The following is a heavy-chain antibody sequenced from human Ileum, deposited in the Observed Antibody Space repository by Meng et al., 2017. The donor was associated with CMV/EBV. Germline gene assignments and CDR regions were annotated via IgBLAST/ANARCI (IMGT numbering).Heavy chain of an antibody. Sequence: QLQLQESGPGLLKPSGTLSLTCTVSGDYISSGDYFWGWIRQPPKGLEWVASITYSGTTYYNPSLKSRVTMSVDTSKNQFSLKLNSVTAADTAVYYCVRASITMIDYWGQGTLVTVSS. CDR3: VRASITMIDY. J-gene: IGHJ4*02. V-gene: IGHV4-39*07. CDR2: ITYSGTT. CDR1: GDYISSGDYF. D-gene: IGHD3-22*01.